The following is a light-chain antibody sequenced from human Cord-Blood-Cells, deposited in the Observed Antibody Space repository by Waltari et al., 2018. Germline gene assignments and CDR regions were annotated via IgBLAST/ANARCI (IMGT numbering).Light chain of an antibody. Sequence: QSALTQPASVSGSPGQSITISCTGTSSDVGGYNYVSWYQQHPGKAPKHMIYDVSNRPSGVSNRCSGSKSGNTASLTISGLQAEDEADYYCSSYTSSSTVVFGGGTKLTVL. V-gene: IGLV2-14*01. CDR2: DVS. CDR1: SSDVGGYNY. CDR3: SSYTSSSTVV. J-gene: IGLJ2*01.